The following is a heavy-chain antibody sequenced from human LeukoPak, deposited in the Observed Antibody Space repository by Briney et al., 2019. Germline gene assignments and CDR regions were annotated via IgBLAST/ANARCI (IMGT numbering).Heavy chain of an antibody. Sequence: PSETLSLTCTVSGGSISSYYWSWIRQPPGKGLEWIGYIYYSGSTNYNPSLKSRVTISVDTSKNQFSLKLSSVTAADTAVYYCASHYYDFWSGYYSAFDIWGQGTMVTVSP. D-gene: IGHD3-3*01. J-gene: IGHJ3*02. CDR2: IYYSGST. CDR1: GGSISSYY. CDR3: ASHYYDFWSGYYSAFDI. V-gene: IGHV4-59*01.